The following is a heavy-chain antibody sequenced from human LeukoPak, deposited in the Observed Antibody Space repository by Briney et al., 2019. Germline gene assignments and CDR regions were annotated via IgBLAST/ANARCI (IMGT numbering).Heavy chain of an antibody. CDR2: ISGSGGVS. V-gene: IGHV3-23*01. D-gene: IGHD3-9*01. J-gene: IGHJ4*02. CDR1: GFTFSSYS. Sequence: GGSLRLSCAASGFTFSSYSMSWVRQAPGKGLEWVSAISGSGGVSDYADSVKGRFTISRDNSKNTLYLQMNSLRAEDTAVYYCAKDINHYDILTGETYWGQGTLVTVSS. CDR3: AKDINHYDILTGETY.